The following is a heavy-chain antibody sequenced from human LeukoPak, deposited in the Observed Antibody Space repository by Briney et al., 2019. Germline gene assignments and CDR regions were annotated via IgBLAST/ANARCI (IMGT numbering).Heavy chain of an antibody. D-gene: IGHD1-1*01. V-gene: IGHV3-33*01. CDR2: IWYDGSSK. CDR1: GFTFSSYG. Sequence: GGSLRLSCAASGFTFSSYGIHWVRQAPGKGLEWVTVIWYDGSSKYYADSVKGRFTTSRDNSQNTLYLQMNSLRAEDTAVYYCATLGSNWAIDYWGQGTLVTVSS. CDR3: ATLGSNWAIDY. J-gene: IGHJ4*02.